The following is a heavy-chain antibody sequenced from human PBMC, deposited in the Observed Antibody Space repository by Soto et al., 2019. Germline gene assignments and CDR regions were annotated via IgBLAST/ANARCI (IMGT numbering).Heavy chain of an antibody. V-gene: IGHV1-46*01. D-gene: IGHD6-13*01. CDR3: ARGHISVPGPGDY. J-gene: IGHJ4*02. CDR2: INPSGGTT. CDR1: GYTFTSYY. Sequence: ASVKVSCKASGYTFTSYYMHCLRQAPGQGLEWMGIINPSGGTTSYAQKFQGRVTMTRDPSTNTVYMEMSSLRSDDTAVYYCARGHISVPGPGDYWGQGTLVTVYS.